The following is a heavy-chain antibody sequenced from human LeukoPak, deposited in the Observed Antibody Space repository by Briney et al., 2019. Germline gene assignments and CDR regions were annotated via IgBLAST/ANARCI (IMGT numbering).Heavy chain of an antibody. CDR3: ARTLPLVRGVKSRGTPFDP. V-gene: IGHV4-31*03. CDR1: GASISGGGVF. CDR2: FYYSGDT. J-gene: IGHJ5*02. D-gene: IGHD3-10*02. Sequence: PSETLSLTCTVSGASISGGGVFWSWIRQHPGKGLEWIGNFYYSGDTHSNPSLKSRVSMSDDRSKNQLFLELSAVTAADTAVYYCARTLPLVRGVKSRGTPFDPWGQGTLVTVSS.